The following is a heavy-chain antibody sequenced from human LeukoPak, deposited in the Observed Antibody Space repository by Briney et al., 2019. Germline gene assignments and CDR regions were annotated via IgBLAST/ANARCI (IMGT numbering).Heavy chain of an antibody. CDR1: GFTFSSYG. V-gene: IGHV3-30*02. D-gene: IGHD2-2*01. CDR2: IRYDGSNK. J-gene: IGHJ4*02. CDR3: ANTVVPAASTDY. Sequence: GGSLRLSCAASGFTFSSYGMHWVRQAPGKGLEWVAFIRYDGSNKYYADSVKGRFTISRDNSKNTLYLQMNSLRAEDTAVYYCANTVVPAASTDYWGQGTLVTVSS.